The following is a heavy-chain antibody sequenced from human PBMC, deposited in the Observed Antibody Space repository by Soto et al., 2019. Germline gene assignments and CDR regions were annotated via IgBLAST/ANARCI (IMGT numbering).Heavy chain of an antibody. CDR3: AKVRRPLPGIAAAGSLFATHWYFDL. D-gene: IGHD6-13*01. CDR2: ISGSGGST. V-gene: IGHV3-23*01. CDR1: GLTFSSYA. J-gene: IGHJ2*01. Sequence: EVQLLESGGGLVQPGGSLRLSCAASGLTFSSYAMSWVRQAPGKGLEWVSAISGSGGSTYYADSVKGRFTISRDNSKNTLYLQMNSLRAEDTAVYYCAKVRRPLPGIAAAGSLFATHWYFDLWGRGTLVTVSS.